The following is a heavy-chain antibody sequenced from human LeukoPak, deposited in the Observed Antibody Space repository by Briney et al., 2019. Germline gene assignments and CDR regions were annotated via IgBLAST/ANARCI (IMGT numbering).Heavy chain of an antibody. CDR3: ARGIITMVRGVISPIDY. CDR2: ISSSSSYI. J-gene: IGHJ4*02. CDR1: GFTFSSYS. Sequence: GGSLRLSCAASGFTFSSYSMNWVRQAPGKGLEWVSSISSSSSYIYYADSVKGRFTISRDNSKNTLYLQMNSLRAEDTAVYYCARGIITMVRGVISPIDYWGQGTLVTVSS. D-gene: IGHD3-10*01. V-gene: IGHV3-21*01.